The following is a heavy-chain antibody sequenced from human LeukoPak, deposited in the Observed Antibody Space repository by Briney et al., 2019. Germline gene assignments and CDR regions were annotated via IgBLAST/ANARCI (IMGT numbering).Heavy chain of an antibody. V-gene: IGHV3-11*04. D-gene: IGHD3-16*01. Sequence: GGSLRLSCAASGFTFSDYYMSWIRQAPGEGLEWVSTIKGIGPTTYYADSLKGRFTISRDNAKNSLFLQMSSLRADDTAIYYCARAGELRYMDVWGKGTAVTVSS. CDR3: ARAGELRYMDV. CDR2: IKGIGPTT. J-gene: IGHJ6*03. CDR1: GFTFSDYY.